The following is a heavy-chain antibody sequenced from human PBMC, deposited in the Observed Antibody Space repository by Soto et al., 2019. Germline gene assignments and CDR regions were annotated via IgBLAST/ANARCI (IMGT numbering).Heavy chain of an antibody. CDR1: GFTFSSYS. CDR2: ISSSSSTI. V-gene: IGHV3-48*02. Sequence: GGSLRLSCAASGFTFSSYSMNWVRQAPGKGLGWVSYISSSSSTIYYADSVKGRFTISRDNAKNSLYLQMNSLRDEDTAVYYCASLTVLYPKWPWFDPWGQGTLVTVSS. CDR3: ASLTVLYPKWPWFDP. J-gene: IGHJ5*02. D-gene: IGHD2-8*01.